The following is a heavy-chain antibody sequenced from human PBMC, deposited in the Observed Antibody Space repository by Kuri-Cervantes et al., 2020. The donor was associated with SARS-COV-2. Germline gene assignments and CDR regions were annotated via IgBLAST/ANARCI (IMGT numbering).Heavy chain of an antibody. J-gene: IGHJ4*02. V-gene: IGHV3-30-3*01. Sequence: SLRLSCAASGFTFSSYAMHWVRQAPGKGLEWVAVISYDGSNKYYADSVKGRFTISRDNSKNTLYLQMNSLRAEDTAVYYCARQGGRAIYFDYWGQGTLVTVSS. CDR1: GFTFSSYA. CDR2: ISYDGSNK. CDR3: ARQGGRAIYFDY. D-gene: IGHD6-25*01.